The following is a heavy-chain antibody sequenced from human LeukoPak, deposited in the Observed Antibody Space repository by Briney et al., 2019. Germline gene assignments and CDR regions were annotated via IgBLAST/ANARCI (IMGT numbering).Heavy chain of an antibody. J-gene: IGHJ4*02. V-gene: IGHV3-23*01. CDR2: ISGSGGST. D-gene: IGHD6-19*01. CDR3: AKLYSSGWSPFDY. Sequence: PGGSLRLSCAASGFTFSSYAMSWVRQAPGKGLEWVSAISGSGGSTYYADSVKGRFTISRDNSKDTLYLQMNSLRAEDTAVYYCAKLYSSGWSPFDYWGQGTLVTVSS. CDR1: GFTFSSYA.